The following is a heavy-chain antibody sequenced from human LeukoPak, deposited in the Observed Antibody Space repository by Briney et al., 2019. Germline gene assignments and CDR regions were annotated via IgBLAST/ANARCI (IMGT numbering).Heavy chain of an antibody. J-gene: IGHJ4*02. CDR3: AREVYSSGWYTSNYFDY. D-gene: IGHD6-19*01. CDR1: GGSISSYY. CDR2: IYTSGST. V-gene: IGHV4-4*07. Sequence: SETLSLTCTVSGGSISSYYWSWIRQPAGKGLEWIGRIYTSGSTNYNPSLKSRVTMSVDTSKNQFSLKLSSVTAADTAVYYCAREVYSSGWYTSNYFDYWGQGTLVTVSS.